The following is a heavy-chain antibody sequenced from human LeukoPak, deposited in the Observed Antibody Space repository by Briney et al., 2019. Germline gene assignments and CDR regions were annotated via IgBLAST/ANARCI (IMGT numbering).Heavy chain of an antibody. J-gene: IGHJ4*02. CDR3: VLGVSHPVVGTLIDY. CDR2: ISAYNGNT. V-gene: IGHV1-18*01. D-gene: IGHD2-2*01. Sequence: ASVKVSCKASGYTFTSYGISWVRQAPGQGLEWMGWISAYNGNTNYAQKLLGRVTMTSESSTSTAYMELRSLRSDDTAVYYCVLGVSHPVVGTLIDYWGEGTLVTVSS. CDR1: GYTFTSYG.